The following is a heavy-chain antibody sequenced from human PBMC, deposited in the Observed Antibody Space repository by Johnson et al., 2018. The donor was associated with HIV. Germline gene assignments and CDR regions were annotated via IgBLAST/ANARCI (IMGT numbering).Heavy chain of an antibody. Sequence: QVQLVESGGGVVQPGRSLRLSCAASVFTFSSYAMHWVRQAPGKGLEWVAVISYDGSNKYYADSVKGRFTISRDNSKNTLYLQMNSLRAEDTAVYYCARDRRITIFGSGSAVQSNDAFDIWGQGTMVTVSS. V-gene: IGHV3-30*04. CDR2: ISYDGSNK. J-gene: IGHJ3*02. D-gene: IGHD3-3*01. CDR3: ARDRRITIFGSGSAVQSNDAFDI. CDR1: VFTFSSYA.